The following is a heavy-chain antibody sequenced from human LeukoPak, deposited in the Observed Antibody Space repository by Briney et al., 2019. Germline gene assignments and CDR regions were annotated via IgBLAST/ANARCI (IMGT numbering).Heavy chain of an antibody. V-gene: IGHV3-74*01. J-gene: IGHJ4*02. Sequence: GGSLRLSCAASGFTFITYWMPWVRQAPGKGLVWVSRINSDGTSTTYADSVKGRFTISRDNAKNTLYLQMNSLRADDTAMYYCARDTGYSNYDYWGQGTLVTVSS. D-gene: IGHD4-11*01. CDR2: INSDGTST. CDR1: GFTFITYW. CDR3: ARDTGYSNYDY.